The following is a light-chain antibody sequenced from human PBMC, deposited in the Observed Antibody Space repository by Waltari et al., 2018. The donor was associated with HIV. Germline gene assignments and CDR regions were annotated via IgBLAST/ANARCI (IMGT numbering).Light chain of an antibody. V-gene: IGLV3-1*01. CDR1: KMGDKY. CDR3: QVWDSTTALG. CDR2: QDT. Sequence: SYELTQPPSVSVTPGQTASITCSGNKMGDKYACWYQQRPGQSPVLVIYQDTKRPSGIPERFSDSNSGNTATLTIRGTQTMDEADYYCQVWDSTTALGFGGGTKLTVL. J-gene: IGLJ2*01.